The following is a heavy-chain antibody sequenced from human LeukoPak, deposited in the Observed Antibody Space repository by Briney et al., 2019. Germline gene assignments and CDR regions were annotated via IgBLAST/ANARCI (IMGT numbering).Heavy chain of an antibody. V-gene: IGHV1-46*01. Sequence: ASVKVSCKASGYTFINYYMHWVRQAPGQGLEWMGIINPSGGSSTYAQKFQGRVTMTRDTSTSTVYMEVSSLRSEDTAMYYCARDLCHTSSYNLGDYWGQGTLVTVSS. J-gene: IGHJ4*02. D-gene: IGHD2-2*01. CDR1: GYTFINYY. CDR3: ARDLCHTSSYNLGDY. CDR2: INPSGGSS.